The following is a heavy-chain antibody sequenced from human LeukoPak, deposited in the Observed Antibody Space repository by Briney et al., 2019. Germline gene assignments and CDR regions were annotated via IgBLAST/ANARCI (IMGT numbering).Heavy chain of an antibody. CDR3: AGCDDDFWRGYPPSRFDP. V-gene: IGHV4-34*01. J-gene: IGHJ5*02. Sequence: PSETLSLTCAVYGGSFSGYYWSWIRQPPGKGLEWIGEINHSGSTNYNPSLKSRVTISVDTSKNQFSLKLSSVTAADTGVYYCAGCDDDFWRGYPPSRFDPSGQGTLVTVSS. CDR2: INHSGST. D-gene: IGHD3-3*01. CDR1: GGSFSGYY.